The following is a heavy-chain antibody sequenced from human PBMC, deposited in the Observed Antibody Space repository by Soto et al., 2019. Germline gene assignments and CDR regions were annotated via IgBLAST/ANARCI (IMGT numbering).Heavy chain of an antibody. J-gene: IGHJ4*02. V-gene: IGHV3-33*01. CDR1: GFTFSSYG. CDR3: VGRGNQTGGDY. Sequence: QVQLVESGGGVVQPGTSLRLSCAASGFTFSSYGMHWVRQAPGKGLEWVASIWYDGSNKYYGDSVKGRLTTSRDNTKNTLFLQMNSLRAEATAVYYCVGRGNQTGGDYWAQGAHVTVSS. CDR2: IWYDGSNK. D-gene: IGHD3-10*01.